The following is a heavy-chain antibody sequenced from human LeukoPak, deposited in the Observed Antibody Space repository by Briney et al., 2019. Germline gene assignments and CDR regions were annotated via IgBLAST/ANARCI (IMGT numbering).Heavy chain of an antibody. D-gene: IGHD2-2*02. J-gene: IGHJ5*02. CDR3: ARTRPLCSSTSCYRYNWFDP. Sequence: GASVKVSCKASGYTFTSYGISWVRQAPGQGLEWMGWISAYNGNTNYAQKLQGRVTMTTDTSTSTAYMELRSLRSDDTAVYYCARTRPLCSSTSCYRYNWFDPWGQGTLVTVSS. CDR2: ISAYNGNT. V-gene: IGHV1-18*01. CDR1: GYTFTSYG.